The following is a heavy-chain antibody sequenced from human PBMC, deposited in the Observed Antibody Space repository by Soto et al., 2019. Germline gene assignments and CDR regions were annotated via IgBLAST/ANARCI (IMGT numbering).Heavy chain of an antibody. D-gene: IGHD3-22*01. CDR2: TSDDGDIQ. J-gene: IGHJ4*01. V-gene: IGHV3-30-3*01. Sequence: GGSLRLSCAASGFDFRKYAMHWVRQSPGKGPEWVAITSDDGDIQYYADSVKGRFTISRDNSKNTLYLQMTTLRSEDAAVYFWATSGGPVIATLDYLGQGALVNVSS. CDR3: ATSGGPVIATLDY. CDR1: GFDFRKYA.